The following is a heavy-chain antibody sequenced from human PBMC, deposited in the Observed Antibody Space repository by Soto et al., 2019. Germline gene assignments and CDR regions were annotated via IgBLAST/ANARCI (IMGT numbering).Heavy chain of an antibody. D-gene: IGHD2-2*01. Sequence: GESLKISCNGSGYSFTSYWISWVRQMPGKGLEWMGRIDPSDSYTNYSTSFQGHVTISADKSISTAYLQWSSLKASDTAMYYCATLGYCSSTSCSLYYYYGMDVWGQGTTVTVSS. V-gene: IGHV5-10-1*01. J-gene: IGHJ6*02. CDR1: GYSFTSYW. CDR2: IDPSDSYT. CDR3: ATLGYCSSTSCSLYYYYGMDV.